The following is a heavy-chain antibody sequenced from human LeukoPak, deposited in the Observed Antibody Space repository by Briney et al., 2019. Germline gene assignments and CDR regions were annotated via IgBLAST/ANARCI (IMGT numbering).Heavy chain of an antibody. CDR2: INHSGST. CDR3: ARLSAFKFDVSY. V-gene: IGHV4-34*01. D-gene: IGHD3-10*01. J-gene: IGHJ4*02. Sequence: SETLSLTCAVYGGSFSGYYWSWIRQPPGKGLEWIGEINHSGSTNYNPSLKSRVTISVDTSKNQFSLKLSSVTAADTAVYYCARLSAFKFDVSYWGQGTLVTVSS. CDR1: GGSFSGYY.